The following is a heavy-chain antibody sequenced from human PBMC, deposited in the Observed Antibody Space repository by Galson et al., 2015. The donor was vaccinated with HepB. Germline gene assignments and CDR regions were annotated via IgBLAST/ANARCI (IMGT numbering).Heavy chain of an antibody. CDR2: IVSDGSST. D-gene: IGHD1-1*01. CDR3: VRGGTQRVY. Sequence: LRLSCAASGFTFTDYWMHWVRQAPGKGLVWVSRIVSDGSSTNYADSVKGRFTISRDNTKNTLYLQMNSLRAEDTAVYYCVRGGTQRVYWGQGTLVTVSS. CDR1: GFTFTDYW. J-gene: IGHJ4*02. V-gene: IGHV3-74*01.